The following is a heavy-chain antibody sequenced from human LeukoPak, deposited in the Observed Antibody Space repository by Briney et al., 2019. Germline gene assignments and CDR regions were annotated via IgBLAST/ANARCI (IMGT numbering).Heavy chain of an antibody. D-gene: IGHD3-10*01. CDR2: IYYTGST. CDR1: GGSISTFF. V-gene: IGHV4-59*01. CDR3: ARGWRAGTYRREFDS. J-gene: IGHJ4*02. Sequence: PSETLSLTCTVSGGSISTFFWSWIRQPPRKGLEWIGYIYYTGSTNYNPSLKSRVTISVDTSQNQFSLQLSSVTAADTAVYYCARGWRAGTYRREFDSWGQGTLVTVSS.